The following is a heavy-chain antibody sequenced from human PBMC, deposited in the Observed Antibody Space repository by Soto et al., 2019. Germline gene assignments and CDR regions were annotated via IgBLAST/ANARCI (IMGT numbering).Heavy chain of an antibody. CDR2: ISFDGRQK. D-gene: IGHD2-15*01. Sequence: SLRLSCAASGFIFSTYGMHWVRQAPGKGLKWVALISFDGRQKYYAESLKGRFTISRDNSKDILYLEVNSLRAEDTAVYYCAKDESRYCTDSSCYPTDYWGQGTLVTVSS. CDR1: GFIFSTYG. CDR3: AKDESRYCTDSSCYPTDY. V-gene: IGHV3-30*18. J-gene: IGHJ4*02.